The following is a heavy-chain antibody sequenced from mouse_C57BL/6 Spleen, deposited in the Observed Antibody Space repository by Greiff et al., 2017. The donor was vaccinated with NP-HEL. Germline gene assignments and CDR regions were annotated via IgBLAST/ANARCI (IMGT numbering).Heavy chain of an antibody. D-gene: IGHD2-4*01. CDR3: AVITAYYFDY. CDR1: GYTFTSYW. J-gene: IGHJ2*01. Sequence: VQLQQPGASVKLSCKASGYTFTSYWMHWVKQRPGQGLEWIGVIDPSDSYTNYNQKFKGKATLTVDTSSSTAYMQLSSLTSEDSAVYYCAVITAYYFDYWGQGTTLTVSS. CDR2: IDPSDSYT. V-gene: IGHV1-59*01.